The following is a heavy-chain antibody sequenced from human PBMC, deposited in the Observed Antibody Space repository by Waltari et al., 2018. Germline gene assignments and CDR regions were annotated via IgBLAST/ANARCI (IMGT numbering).Heavy chain of an antibody. J-gene: IGHJ5*02. V-gene: IGHV1-69*04. Sequence: TFSSYAISWVRQAPGQGLEWMGRIIPILGIANYAQKFQGRVTITADKSTSTAYMELSSLRSEDTAVYYCASGGTRDYSFYSSSWYGSETNWFDPWGQGTLVTVSS. CDR3: ASGGTRDYSFYSSSWYGSETNWFDP. D-gene: IGHD6-13*01. CDR1: TFSSYA. CDR2: IIPILGIA.